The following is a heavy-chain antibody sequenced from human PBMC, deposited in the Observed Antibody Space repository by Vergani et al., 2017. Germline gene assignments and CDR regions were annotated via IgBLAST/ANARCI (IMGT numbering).Heavy chain of an antibody. D-gene: IGHD6-13*01. CDR3: ARHLRSIAAAPEHYYYYGMDV. CDR1: GYTFTYRY. CDR2: ISAYNGNT. J-gene: IGHJ6*02. V-gene: IGHV1-18*04. Sequence: QVQLVQSGAEVKKPGASVKVSCKASGYTFTYRYLHWVRQAPGQGLEWMGWISAYNGNTNYAQKLQGRVTMTTDTSTSTAYMELRSLRSDDTAVYYCARHLRSIAAAPEHYYYYGMDVWGQGTTVTVSS.